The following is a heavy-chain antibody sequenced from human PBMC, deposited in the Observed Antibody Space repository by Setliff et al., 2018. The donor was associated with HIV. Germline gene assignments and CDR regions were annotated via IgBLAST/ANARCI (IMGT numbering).Heavy chain of an antibody. Sequence: SETLSLTCTVSGGSISSTAYYWDWIRQPPGKGLEWIGSIYYSGNTYYNPSLKSRVTISVDTSKNQFSLKLSSVTAADTAVYHCARVADSSGYYHLDYWGQGTLVTVSS. CDR1: GGSISSTAYY. V-gene: IGHV4-39*07. CDR3: ARVADSSGYYHLDY. CDR2: IYYSGNT. J-gene: IGHJ4*02. D-gene: IGHD3-22*01.